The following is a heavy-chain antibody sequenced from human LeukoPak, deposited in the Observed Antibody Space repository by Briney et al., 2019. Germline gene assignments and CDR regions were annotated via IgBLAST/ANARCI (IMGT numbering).Heavy chain of an antibody. CDR1: GFAFSSYG. CDR3: ANQARRTGYSFDN. Sequence: GGSLRLSCAASGFAFSSYGMSWVRRAPGKGLEWVSSITGSGGATYYADSVKGRLSVSRDNSKNTLYLQMSSLRAEDTAIYYCANQARRTGYSFDNWGQGTLVTVSS. V-gene: IGHV3-23*01. J-gene: IGHJ4*02. CDR2: ITGSGGAT.